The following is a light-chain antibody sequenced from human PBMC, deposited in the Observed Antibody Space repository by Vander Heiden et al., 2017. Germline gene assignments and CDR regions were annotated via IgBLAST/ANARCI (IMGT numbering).Light chain of an antibody. V-gene: IGLV1-40*01. CDR3: KSYDRSLSGWV. CDR1: SSNIGAGYD. J-gene: IGLJ3*02. CDR2: GNN. Sequence: QSVVTQTPSVSGAPGQRVTISCTGSSSNIGAGYDVHWYQQLPGTAPKLLIYGNNNRPSGVPDRFSGSKSGTSASLAITGLQAEDEADYYCKSYDRSLSGWVFGGGTKLTVL.